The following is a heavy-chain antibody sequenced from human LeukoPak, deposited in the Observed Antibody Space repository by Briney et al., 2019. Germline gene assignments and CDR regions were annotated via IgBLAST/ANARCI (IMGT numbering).Heavy chain of an antibody. Sequence: PGGSLRLSCAASGFTFSSYTMSWVRQAPGKGLEWVSSITSGSSYIYYADSVKGRFTISRDNAKNSLYLQMDSLRAEDTAVYYCARIAVGYYYDSSGYYFDYWGQGTLVTVSS. CDR2: ITSGSSYI. J-gene: IGHJ4*02. V-gene: IGHV3-21*01. CDR3: ARIAVGYYYDSSGYYFDY. D-gene: IGHD3-22*01. CDR1: GFTFSSYT.